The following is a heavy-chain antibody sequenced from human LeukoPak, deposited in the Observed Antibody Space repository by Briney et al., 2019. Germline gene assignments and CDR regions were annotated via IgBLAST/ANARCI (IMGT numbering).Heavy chain of an antibody. CDR3: ARGIRWELLGYFDY. J-gene: IGHJ4*02. Sequence: PSETLSLTCAVYGGSFSGYYWSWIRQPPGKGLEWIGEINHNGSTNYNPSLKSRVTISVDTSKNQFSLKLSSVTAADTAVYYCARGIRWELLGYFDYWGQGTLVTVSS. V-gene: IGHV4-34*01. CDR2: INHNGST. D-gene: IGHD1-26*01. CDR1: GGSFSGYY.